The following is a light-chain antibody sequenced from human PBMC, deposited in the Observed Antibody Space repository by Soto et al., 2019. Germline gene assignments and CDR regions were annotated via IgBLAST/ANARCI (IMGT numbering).Light chain of an antibody. CDR2: KAS. J-gene: IGKJ1*01. CDR3: QQYDTYST. CDR1: QSINSW. V-gene: IGKV1-5*03. Sequence: DIQMTQSPSTLSASVGDRVTITCRARQSINSWLAWYQQKPGKAPKLLIYKASSLESGVPARFSGSGSGTEFTLSISSLQPDDFATYYCQQYDTYSTFGQGTKVEIK.